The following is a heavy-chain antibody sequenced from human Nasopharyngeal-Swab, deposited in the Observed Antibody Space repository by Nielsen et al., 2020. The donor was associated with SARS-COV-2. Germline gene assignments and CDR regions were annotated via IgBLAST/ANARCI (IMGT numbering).Heavy chain of an antibody. V-gene: IGHV1-18*01. Sequence: ASVKVSCKASGYTFTSYGISWVRQAPGQGLEWLGWISAYNGNTNYVQKIQGRVTMTTGTSTSTAYMELRSLRSDDTAVYYCARGGLGYDILTGFYNPARLYYFDYWGQGTLVTVSS. CDR3: ARGGLGYDILTGFYNPARLYYFDY. J-gene: IGHJ4*02. CDR1: GYTFTSYG. CDR2: ISAYNGNT. D-gene: IGHD3-9*01.